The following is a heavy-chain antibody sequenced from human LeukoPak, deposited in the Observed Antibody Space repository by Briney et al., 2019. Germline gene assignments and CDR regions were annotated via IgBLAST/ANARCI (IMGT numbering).Heavy chain of an antibody. CDR1: GDSINNNKW. V-gene: IGHV4-4*02. Sequence: PSETLSLTCAVSGDSINNNKWWSWVRQPPGKGLEWIGEIYHSGSTNYNPSLKSRVTISVDTSKNQFSLKLSSVTAADAAVYYCARTYYGSGSLYYYYYYMDVWGKGTTVTVSS. CDR2: IYHSGST. J-gene: IGHJ6*03. CDR3: ARTYYGSGSLYYYYYYMDV. D-gene: IGHD3-10*01.